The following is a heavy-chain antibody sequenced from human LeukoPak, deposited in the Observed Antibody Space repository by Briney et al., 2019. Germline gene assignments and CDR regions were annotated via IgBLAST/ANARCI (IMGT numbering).Heavy chain of an antibody. D-gene: IGHD2-15*01. CDR1: GGSISSSNW. CDR3: AAGGAAGLYPFDY. V-gene: IGHV4-4*02. CDR2: INHSGST. J-gene: IGHJ4*02. Sequence: SETLSLTCVVSGGSISSSNWWSWVRQPPGKGLEWIGEINHSGSTNYNPSLKSRVSISVDKSKRQFSLKLSSVTAADTAVYYCAAGGAAGLYPFDYWGQGTLVTVSS.